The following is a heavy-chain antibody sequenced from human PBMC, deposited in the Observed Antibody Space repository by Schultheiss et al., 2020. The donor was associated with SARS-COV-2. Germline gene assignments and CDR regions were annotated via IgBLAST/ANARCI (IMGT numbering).Heavy chain of an antibody. J-gene: IGHJ4*02. D-gene: IGHD3-3*01. CDR1: GGTFSSYA. V-gene: IGHV1-69*01. CDR2: IIPIFGTA. CDR3: ARDRYDFWSGSY. Sequence: KISCKASGGTFSSYAISWVRQAPGQGLEWMGGIIPIFGTANYAQKFQGRVTITADESTSTAYMELSSLRSEDTAVYYCARDRYDFWSGSYWGQGTLVTVSS.